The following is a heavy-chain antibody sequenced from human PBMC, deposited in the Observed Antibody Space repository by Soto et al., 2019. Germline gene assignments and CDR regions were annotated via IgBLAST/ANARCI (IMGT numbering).Heavy chain of an antibody. V-gene: IGHV4-59*08. CDR3: ARIAPLTFYYYYYMDV. Sequence: PSETLSLTCTVSGGSISSYYWSWIRQPPGKGLEWIGYIYYSGTTNYNPSLKSRVAISVDTSKNQFSLKLTSVTAADTAVYYCARIAPLTFYYYYYMDVWGKGTTVTVS. J-gene: IGHJ6*03. D-gene: IGHD6-6*01. CDR1: GGSISSYY. CDR2: IYYSGTT.